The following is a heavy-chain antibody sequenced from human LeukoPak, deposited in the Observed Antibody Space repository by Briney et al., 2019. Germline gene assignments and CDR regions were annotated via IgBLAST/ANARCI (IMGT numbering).Heavy chain of an antibody. J-gene: IGHJ5*02. CDR3: ATGTGVLRFLEWLPQPWFDP. D-gene: IGHD3-3*01. V-gene: IGHV4-39*07. CDR2: IYYSGST. CDR1: GGSISSSSYY. Sequence: PSETLSLTCTVSGGSISSSSYYWGWIRQPPGTGLEWIGSIYYSGSTYYNPSLKSRVTISVDTSKNQFSLKLSSVTAADTAVYYCATGTGVLRFLEWLPQPWFDPWGQGTLVTVSS.